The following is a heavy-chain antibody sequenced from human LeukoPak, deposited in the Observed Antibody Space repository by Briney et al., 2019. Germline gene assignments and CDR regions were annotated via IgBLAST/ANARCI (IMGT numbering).Heavy chain of an antibody. V-gene: IGHV1-8*01. CDR3: ATQSTVDIFMVGNTFFDP. D-gene: IGHD5-18*01. Sequence: GASVKVSCKASGYTFTSYDINWVRQATGQGLEWMGWMNPNSGNTGYAQKFQGRVTMTRNTSISTAYMELSSLRSEDTAVYYCATQSTVDIFMVGNTFFDPWGQGTLVTVSS. CDR1: GYTFTSYD. CDR2: MNPNSGNT. J-gene: IGHJ5*02.